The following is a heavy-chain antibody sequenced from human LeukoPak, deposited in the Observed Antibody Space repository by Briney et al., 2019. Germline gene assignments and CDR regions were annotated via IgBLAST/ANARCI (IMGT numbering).Heavy chain of an antibody. V-gene: IGHV3-23*01. D-gene: IGHD6-19*01. CDR2: ISGSGGST. CDR3: AKEPLLIAVAGNVGFDH. Sequence: PGGSLRLSCAASGFTFSSYAMSWVRQAPGKGLEWVSAISGSGGSTYYADSVKGRFTISRDNSKNTLYLQMNSLRAEDTAVYYCAKEPLLIAVAGNVGFDHWGQGTLVTVSS. CDR1: GFTFSSYA. J-gene: IGHJ4*02.